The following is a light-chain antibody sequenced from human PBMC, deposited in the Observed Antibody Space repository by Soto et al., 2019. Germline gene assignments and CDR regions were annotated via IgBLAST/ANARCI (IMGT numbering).Light chain of an antibody. Sequence: QSVLTQPASVSGSPGQSITISCTGTSSDVGRYNYVSWYQQHPGKAPKLMIHDVSNRPSGFSYRFSVSKSGNTASLTISGLQAEEEADYYCSSYTSSSTLYAFGTGTKLTVL. CDR2: DVS. V-gene: IGLV2-14*01. CDR1: SSDVGRYNY. J-gene: IGLJ1*01. CDR3: SSYTSSSTLYA.